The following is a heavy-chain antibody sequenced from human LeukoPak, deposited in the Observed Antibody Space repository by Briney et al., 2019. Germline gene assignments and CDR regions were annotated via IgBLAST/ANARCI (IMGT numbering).Heavy chain of an antibody. D-gene: IGHD6-13*01. V-gene: IGHV4-34*01. CDR1: GGSFSGYY. Sequence: SETLSLTCAVDGGSFSGYYWSWIRQPPGKGLEWIGEINHSGSTNYNPSLKSRVTISVDTSKNQFSLKLSSVTAADTAVYYCATLMYSSSWKWFDPWGQGTLVTVSS. J-gene: IGHJ5*02. CDR3: ATLMYSSSWKWFDP. CDR2: INHSGST.